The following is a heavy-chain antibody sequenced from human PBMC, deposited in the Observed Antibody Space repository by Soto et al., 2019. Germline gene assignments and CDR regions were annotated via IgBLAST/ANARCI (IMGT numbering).Heavy chain of an antibody. V-gene: IGHV4-34*01. Sequence: ETLSLTCAVYGASLSGYHYTWIRQSPGKGLEWIGEVHHDGGINYNPSLASRVTISADASKNQFSLRLRSATAADTAVYYCSRGYGAQWPTSDYWGQGTLVTVS. J-gene: IGHJ4*02. CDR3: SRGYGAQWPTSDY. CDR2: VHHDGGI. D-gene: IGHD4-17*01. CDR1: GASLSGYH.